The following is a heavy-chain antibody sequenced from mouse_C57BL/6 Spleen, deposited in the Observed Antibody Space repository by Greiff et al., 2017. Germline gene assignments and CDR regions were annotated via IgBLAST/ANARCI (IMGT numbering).Heavy chain of an antibody. Sequence: VKLMESGPGLVAPSQSLSITCTVSGFSLTSYAISWVRQPPGKGLEWLGVIWTGGGTNYNSAIKSRLSISKDNSKSQVFLKMNSLQTDDTARYYCARNKDYGSIWYFDVWGTGTTVTVSS. D-gene: IGHD1-1*01. CDR3: ARNKDYGSIWYFDV. CDR1: GFSLTSYA. J-gene: IGHJ1*03. V-gene: IGHV2-9-1*01. CDR2: IWTGGGT.